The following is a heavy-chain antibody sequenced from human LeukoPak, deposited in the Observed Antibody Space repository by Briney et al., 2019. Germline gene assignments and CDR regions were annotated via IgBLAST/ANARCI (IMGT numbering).Heavy chain of an antibody. D-gene: IGHD3-22*01. CDR2: ISNDGNNK. CDR3: ARGYYDSSGYCDY. Sequence: PGRSLRLSCAASGFSFNSYPMHWVRQAPGKGLEWVAVISNDGNNKYYADSVKGRFTISRDNAKNSLYLQMNSLRAEDTAVYYCARGYYDSSGYCDYWGQGTLVTVSS. J-gene: IGHJ4*02. V-gene: IGHV3-30*04. CDR1: GFSFNSYP.